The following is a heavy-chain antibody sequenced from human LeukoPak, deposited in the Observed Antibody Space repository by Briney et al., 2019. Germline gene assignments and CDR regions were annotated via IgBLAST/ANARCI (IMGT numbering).Heavy chain of an antibody. CDR3: ARDAKGLLLRYGSGSYDY. V-gene: IGHV1-18*01. CDR2: ISAYNGNT. Sequence: ASVKVSCKASGYTFTSYGISWVRQAPGQGLEWMGWISAYNGNTNYAQKLQGRVTMTTDTSTSTAYMELRGLRSDDTAVYYCARDAKGLLLRYGSGSYDYWGQGTLVTVSS. D-gene: IGHD3-10*01. CDR1: GYTFTSYG. J-gene: IGHJ4*02.